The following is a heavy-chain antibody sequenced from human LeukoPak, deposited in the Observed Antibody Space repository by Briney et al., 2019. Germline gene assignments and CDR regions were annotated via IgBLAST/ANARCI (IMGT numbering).Heavy chain of an antibody. CDR2: IKSKTDGGTT. D-gene: IGHD3-9*01. J-gene: IGHJ4*02. CDR3: TTGDYDILTGYFGRY. CDR1: GFTFSNAW. Sequence: PGGSLRLSCAASGFTFSNAWMSWVRQAPGKGLEWVGRIKSKTDGGTTDYAAPVKGRFTISRDDSKNTLYLQMNSLKTEDTAVYYCTTGDYDILTGYFGRYWGQGTLVTVSS. V-gene: IGHV3-15*01.